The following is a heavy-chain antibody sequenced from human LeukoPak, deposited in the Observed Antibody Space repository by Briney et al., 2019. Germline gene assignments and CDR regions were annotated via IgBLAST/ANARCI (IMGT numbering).Heavy chain of an antibody. Sequence: PGGSLRLSCAASGFTFSDYWMTWVRQAPGKGLEWVANLNQGGSETYYADSVKGRFTISRDNSKNTLYLQMNSLRAEDTAVYYCAKSWDYYDSSGSMPDPFDYWGQGTLVTVSS. CDR3: AKSWDYYDSSGSMPDPFDY. V-gene: IGHV3-7*03. CDR1: GFTFSDYW. J-gene: IGHJ4*02. D-gene: IGHD3-22*01. CDR2: LNQGGSET.